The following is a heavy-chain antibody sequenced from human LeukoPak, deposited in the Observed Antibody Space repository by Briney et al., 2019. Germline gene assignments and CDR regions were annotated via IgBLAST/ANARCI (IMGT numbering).Heavy chain of an antibody. D-gene: IGHD3-3*01. CDR1: GFTFSSYG. CDR2: LGYDGSNK. CDR3: AKSNQEWLTNHDAFDI. Sequence: PGGSRRFSVAGSGFTFSSYGMHWVGQAQGKGRGWGAFLGYDGSNKYYADSVKGRFTISRDNSKNTLYLQMNSLRAEDTAVYYCAKSNQEWLTNHDAFDIWGQGTMVTVSS. J-gene: IGHJ3*02. V-gene: IGHV3-30*02.